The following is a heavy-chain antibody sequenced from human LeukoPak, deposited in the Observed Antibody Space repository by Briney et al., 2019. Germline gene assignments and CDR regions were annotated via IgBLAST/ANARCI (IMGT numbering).Heavy chain of an antibody. CDR2: IYYSGST. Sequence: SETLSLTCTVSGGSISSSSYYWGWIRQPPGKGLEWIGSIYYSGSTYYNPSLKSRVTISVDTSKNQFSLKLSSVTAADTAVYYCARGEERWLQFGFDYWGQGTLVTVSS. V-gene: IGHV4-39*07. J-gene: IGHJ4*02. CDR3: ARGEERWLQFGFDY. D-gene: IGHD5-24*01. CDR1: GGSISSSSYY.